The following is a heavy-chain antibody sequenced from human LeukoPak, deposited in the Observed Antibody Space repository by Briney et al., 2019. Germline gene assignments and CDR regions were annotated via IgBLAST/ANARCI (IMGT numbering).Heavy chain of an antibody. CDR2: IYTSGST. J-gene: IGHJ4*02. CDR3: ARGLGYDYVWGSYRVYFDY. V-gene: IGHV4-4*07. Sequence: SETLSLTCTVSGGSISSYYWSWIRQPAGKGLEWIGRIYTSGSTNYNPSLKSRVTISVDTSKNQFSLKLSSVTAADTAVYYCARGLGYDYVWGSYRVYFDYWGQGTLVTVSS. CDR1: GGSISSYY. D-gene: IGHD3-16*01.